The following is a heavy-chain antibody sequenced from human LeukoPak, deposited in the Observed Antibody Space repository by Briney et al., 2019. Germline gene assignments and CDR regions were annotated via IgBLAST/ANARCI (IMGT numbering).Heavy chain of an antibody. Sequence: PGGSLRLSCAASGFTFSSYAMSWVRQAPGKGLEWVSCISGSGGSTYYADSVKGRFTISRDNSKNTLYLQMNSLRAEDTAVYYCARDRSYYYDPDAFDIWGQGTMVTVSS. D-gene: IGHD3-22*01. J-gene: IGHJ3*02. V-gene: IGHV3-23*01. CDR1: GFTFSSYA. CDR2: ISGSGGST. CDR3: ARDRSYYYDPDAFDI.